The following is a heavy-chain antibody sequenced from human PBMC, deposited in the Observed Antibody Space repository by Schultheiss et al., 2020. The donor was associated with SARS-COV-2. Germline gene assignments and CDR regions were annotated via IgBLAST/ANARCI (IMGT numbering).Heavy chain of an antibody. J-gene: IGHJ6*02. CDR3: ARERVVVLMDSYYYYFGMDV. CDR2: ISPYNGDT. Sequence: ASVKVSCKASRYTFSTYNINWVRQAPGEGLEWMGWISPYNGDTNSVQKLQGRVTMTTDTSTSTAYMELRSLRSDDTAVYYCARERVVVLMDSYYYYFGMDVWGQGTTVTVSS. D-gene: IGHD2-8*01. V-gene: IGHV1-18*01. CDR1: RYTFSTYN.